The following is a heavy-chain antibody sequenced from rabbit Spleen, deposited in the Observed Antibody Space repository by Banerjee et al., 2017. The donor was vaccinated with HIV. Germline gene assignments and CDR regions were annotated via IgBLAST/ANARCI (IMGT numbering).Heavy chain of an antibody. CDR1: GFSFTYGYV. CDR3: ARDAGTSFSTYGMDL. CDR2: INSATGGS. V-gene: IGHV1S40*01. J-gene: IGHJ3*01. Sequence: QSLEESGGDLVKPGGTLTLTCTASGFSFTYGYVMCWVRQAPGKGLEWIACINSATGGSVYATWAKGRFTISKASWTSVTLQMTRLTAADTASYFCARDAGTSFSTYGMDLWGQGTLVTVS. D-gene: IGHD8-1*01.